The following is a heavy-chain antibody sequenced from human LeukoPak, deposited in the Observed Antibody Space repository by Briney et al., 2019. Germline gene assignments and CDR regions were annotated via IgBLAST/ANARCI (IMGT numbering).Heavy chain of an antibody. J-gene: IGHJ4*02. CDR1: GFTFSSYW. CDR3: AREGYYYDSSGYCYADY. Sequence: GGSLRLSCAASGFTFSSYWMHWVRQAPGKGLVWVSRINTDGSSTSYADCVKGRFTISRDNAKNTLYLQMNRLRAEDTAVYYCAREGYYYDSSGYCYADYWGQGTLVTVSS. V-gene: IGHV3-74*01. CDR2: INTDGSST. D-gene: IGHD3-22*01.